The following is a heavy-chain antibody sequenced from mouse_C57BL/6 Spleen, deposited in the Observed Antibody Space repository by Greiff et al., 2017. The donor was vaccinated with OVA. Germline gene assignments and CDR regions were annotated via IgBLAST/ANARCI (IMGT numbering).Heavy chain of an antibody. Sequence: EVQRVESEGGLVQPGSSMKLSCTASGFTFSDYYMAWVRQVPEKGLEWVANINYDGSSTYYLDSLKSRFIISRDNAKNILYLQMSSLKSEDTATYYCARAHYYAMDYWGQGTSVTVSS. CDR2: INYDGSST. CDR3: ARAHYYAMDY. CDR1: GFTFSDYY. V-gene: IGHV5-16*01. J-gene: IGHJ4*01.